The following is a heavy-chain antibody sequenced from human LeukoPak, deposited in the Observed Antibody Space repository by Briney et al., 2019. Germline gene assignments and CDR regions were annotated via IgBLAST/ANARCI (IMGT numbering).Heavy chain of an antibody. Sequence: SETLSLTCAVSGYSVSSGYYWGWIRQPPGKGLEWIGSIYHSGSTYYNPSLKSRVTISVDTSKNQFSLKLSSVTAADTAVYYCARDRWTGDGFDPWGQGSLVTVSS. D-gene: IGHD2-15*01. CDR2: IYHSGST. V-gene: IGHV4-38-2*02. CDR3: ARDRWTGDGFDP. CDR1: GYSVSSGYY. J-gene: IGHJ5*02.